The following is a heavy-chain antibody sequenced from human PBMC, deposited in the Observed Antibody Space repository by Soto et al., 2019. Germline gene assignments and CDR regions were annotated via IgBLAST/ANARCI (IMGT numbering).Heavy chain of an antibody. CDR1: GGTFSSYA. CDR3: ARAGIAVAGTDYYYYGMDV. Sequence: SVKVSCKASGGTFSSYAISWVRQAPGQGLEWMGGIIPTFGTANYAQKFQGRVTITADESTSTAYMELSSLRSEDTAVYYCARAGIAVAGTDYYYYGMDVWGRGTTVTVSS. CDR2: IIPTFGTA. J-gene: IGHJ6*02. V-gene: IGHV1-69*13. D-gene: IGHD6-19*01.